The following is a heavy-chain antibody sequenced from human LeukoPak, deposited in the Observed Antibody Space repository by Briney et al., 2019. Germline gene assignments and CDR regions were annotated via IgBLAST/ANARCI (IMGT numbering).Heavy chain of an antibody. CDR2: INPNGGGT. J-gene: IGHJ4*02. CDR3: ASLTDGDDYGDYNFDY. V-gene: IGHV1-2*02. CDR1: VYTFTGYF. D-gene: IGHD4-17*01. Sequence: ASLRVSCKASVYTFTGYFMHCVRQAPGPQLKCMGWINPNGGGTNYAQKFQGRVTMTRDTSISTAYMELSRLRSDDTAVYYCASLTDGDDYGDYNFDYWGQGTLVTVSS.